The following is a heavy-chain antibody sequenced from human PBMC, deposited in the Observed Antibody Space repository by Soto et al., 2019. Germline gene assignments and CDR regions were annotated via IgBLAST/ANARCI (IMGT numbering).Heavy chain of an antibody. CDR1: GGSISSYY. CDR2: IYTSGST. Sequence: SETLSLTCTVSGGSISSYYWSWIRQPAGKGLEWIGRIYTSGSTNYNPSPKSRVTMSVDTSKNQFSLKLGSVTAADTAVYYCASAARRGGAYYYYYGMDVWGQGTTVTVSS. D-gene: IGHD6-6*01. J-gene: IGHJ6*02. V-gene: IGHV4-4*07. CDR3: ASAARRGGAYYYYYGMDV.